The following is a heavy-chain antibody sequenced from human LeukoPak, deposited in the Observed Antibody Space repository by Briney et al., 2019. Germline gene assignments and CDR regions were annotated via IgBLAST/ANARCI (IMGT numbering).Heavy chain of an antibody. Sequence: GGSMRLSCAASGFTFSNYYMSWVRQAPGKGLEWVSYISRGDSTIYYADSVKGRFTISRDNAKNSLYLQMNSLRAEDTAVYYCARDGYKNYIDCLLEGTLVTDSP. V-gene: IGHV3-11*04. J-gene: IGHJ4*02. CDR3: ARDGYKNYIDC. D-gene: IGHD5-24*01. CDR1: GFTFSNYY. CDR2: ISRGDSTI.